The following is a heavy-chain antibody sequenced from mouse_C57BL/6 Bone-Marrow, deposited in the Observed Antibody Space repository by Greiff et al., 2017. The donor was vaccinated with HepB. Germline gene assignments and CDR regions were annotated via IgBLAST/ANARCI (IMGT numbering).Heavy chain of an antibody. Sequence: EVQLVESGGGLVKPGGSLKLSCAASGFTFSSYTMSWVRQTPEKRLEWVATISGGGGNTYYPDSVKGRFTISRDNAKNTLYLQMGSLRSEDTALYYCAGGWLLPYYFDYWGQGTTPTVSS. D-gene: IGHD2-3*01. CDR3: AGGWLLPYYFDY. J-gene: IGHJ2*01. CDR1: GFTFSSYT. V-gene: IGHV5-9*01. CDR2: ISGGGGNT.